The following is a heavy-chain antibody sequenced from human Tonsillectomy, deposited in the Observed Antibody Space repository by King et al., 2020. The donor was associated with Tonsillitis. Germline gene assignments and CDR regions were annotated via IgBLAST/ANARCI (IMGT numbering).Heavy chain of an antibody. D-gene: IGHD4-23*01. CDR2: INGDGGST. V-gene: IGHV3-43*02. Sequence: VQLVESGGGVVQPGGSLRLSCAASGFTFDDYAMHWVRQAPGKGLEWVSLINGDGGSTYYADSVKGRFTISRNNNNNSLYLQMNSLRTDDTALYYCAKARGRWLHDAFDIWGQGTMVTVSS. J-gene: IGHJ3*02. CDR3: AKARGRWLHDAFDI. CDR1: GFTFDDYA.